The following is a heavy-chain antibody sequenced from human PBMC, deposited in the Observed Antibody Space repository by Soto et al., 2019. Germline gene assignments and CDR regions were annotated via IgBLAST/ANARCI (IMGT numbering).Heavy chain of an antibody. CDR1: GFSLSNARMG. V-gene: IGHV2-26*01. Sequence: QVTLKESGPVLVKPIETLTLTCTVSGFSLSNARMGVSWIRQPPGKALEWLAHIFSNDEKSYSTSLKSRLTISKDTSKSQVVLTMTNMDPVDTATYYCARRRDFWSVQFDYWGQGTLVTVSS. CDR3: ARRRDFWSVQFDY. J-gene: IGHJ4*02. CDR2: IFSNDEK. D-gene: IGHD3-3*01.